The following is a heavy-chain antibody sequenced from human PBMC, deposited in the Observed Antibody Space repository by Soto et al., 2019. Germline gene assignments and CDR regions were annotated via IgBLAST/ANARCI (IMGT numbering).Heavy chain of an antibody. CDR1: GFSLSTSGMC. J-gene: IGHJ6*02. V-gene: IGHV2-70*01. Sequence: ESGPTLVNPTQTLTLTCTFSGFSLSTSGMCVSWIRQPPGKALEWLALIDWDDDKYYSTSLKTRLTISKDTSKNQVVLTMTNMDPVDTATYYCARAAHDYGDYCDGMDVRGQGTTVAVSS. CDR3: ARAAHDYGDYCDGMDV. CDR2: IDWDDDK. D-gene: IGHD4-17*01.